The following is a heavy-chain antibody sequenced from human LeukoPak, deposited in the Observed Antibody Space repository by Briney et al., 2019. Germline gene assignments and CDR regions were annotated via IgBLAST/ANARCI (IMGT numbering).Heavy chain of an antibody. CDR3: ARGRGSGWYKWYWFDP. D-gene: IGHD6-19*01. J-gene: IGHJ5*02. CDR2: MNPNSGNT. Sequence: ASVKVSCKASGYTFTSYDINWVRQATGQGLKWMGWMNPNSGNTGYAQKFQGRVTMTRNTSISTAYMELSSLRSEDTAVYYCARGRGSGWYKWYWFDPWGQGTLVTVSS. CDR1: GYTFTSYD. V-gene: IGHV1-8*01.